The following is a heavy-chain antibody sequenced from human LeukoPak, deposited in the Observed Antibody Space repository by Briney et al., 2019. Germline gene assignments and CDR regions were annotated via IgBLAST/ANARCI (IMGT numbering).Heavy chain of an antibody. V-gene: IGHV4-59*01. CDR3: ARAGLYYDFWSGYYHDAFDI. Sequence: SQSLSLTCALSTGSISRYYWSWIRQPPGQGLEWIGYIYFSGSTNYNPSLKSRVTISVDPSKNQFSLKLSSVTAADTAVYYCARAGLYYDFWSGYYHDAFDIWGQGTMVTVSS. J-gene: IGHJ3*02. D-gene: IGHD3-3*01. CDR2: IYFSGST. CDR1: TGSISRYY.